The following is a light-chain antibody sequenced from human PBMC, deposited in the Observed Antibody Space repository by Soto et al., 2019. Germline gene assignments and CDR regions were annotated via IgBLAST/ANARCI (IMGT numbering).Light chain of an antibody. Sequence: DVVMTQSPLSLPVTLGQSASISCRSSQSLVYSDGNTYLSWFQQRPGQSPRRLIYKVSNRDSGVPDRFSGSGSGTDFTLKISRVEAEDVGVYDCMQDTHWPPTFGPGTKVAIE. J-gene: IGKJ3*01. CDR2: KVS. V-gene: IGKV2-30*01. CDR3: MQDTHWPPT. CDR1: QSLVYSDGNTY.